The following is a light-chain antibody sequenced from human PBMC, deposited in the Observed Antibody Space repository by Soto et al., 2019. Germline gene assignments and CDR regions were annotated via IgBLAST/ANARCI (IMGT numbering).Light chain of an antibody. J-gene: IGKJ5*01. CDR2: KAS. V-gene: IGKV1-5*03. CDR3: QQYNSYIT. CDR1: QTISSW. Sequence: DIQMTQSPSTLSGSVGDRVTITCRASQTISSWLAWYQQKPGKAPKLLIYKASTLKSGVPSRFSGSGSGTEFTLTISSLQPDDFATYYCQQYNSYITFGQGTRLEI.